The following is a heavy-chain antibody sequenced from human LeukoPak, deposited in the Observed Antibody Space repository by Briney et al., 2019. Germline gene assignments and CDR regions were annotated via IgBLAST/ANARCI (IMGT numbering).Heavy chain of an antibody. D-gene: IGHD3-10*01. CDR3: AKTPTSYYYGSGTYYKTNYYYYMDV. V-gene: IGHV3-30*02. CDR1: GFTFSSYG. CDR2: IRYDEGNK. Sequence: PGGSLRLSCAASGFTFSSYGIHWVRQAPGKGLEWVAFIRYDEGNKYYADSVKGRFTISRDNSKNTLYLQMKSLRAEDTAVYYCAKTPTSYYYGSGTYYKTNYYYYMDVWGKGTTVTNSS. J-gene: IGHJ6*03.